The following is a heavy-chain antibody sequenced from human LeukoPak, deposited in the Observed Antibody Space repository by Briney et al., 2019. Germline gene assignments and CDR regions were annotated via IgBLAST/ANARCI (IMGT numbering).Heavy chain of an antibody. J-gene: IGHJ6*03. CDR1: GGSISSGSYY. V-gene: IGHV4-61*02. CDR3: ARGGSSWHTYYYYMDV. Sequence: SQTLSLTCTVSGGSISSGSYYWSWIRQPAGKGLEWIGRIYTSGSTNYNPSLKSRVTISVDTSKNQFSLKLSSVTAADTAVYYCARGGSSWHTYYYYMDVWGKGTTVTVSS. D-gene: IGHD6-13*01. CDR2: IYTSGST.